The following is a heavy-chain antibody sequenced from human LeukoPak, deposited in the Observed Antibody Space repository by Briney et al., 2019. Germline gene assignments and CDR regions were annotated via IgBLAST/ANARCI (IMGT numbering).Heavy chain of an antibody. J-gene: IGHJ4*02. CDR3: ARDPPAVAANTYG. CDR1: GVTVGNNY. CDR2: IYSGGST. V-gene: IGHV3-53*01. D-gene: IGHD6-6*01. Sequence: GGSLRLSCAASGVTVGNNYMNWVRQAPGKGLEWVSPIYSGGSTHYADSVKGGFTISRDNSKNTLYLQMNSLRVDDTAVYYCARDPPAVAANTYGWGQGTLVTVSS.